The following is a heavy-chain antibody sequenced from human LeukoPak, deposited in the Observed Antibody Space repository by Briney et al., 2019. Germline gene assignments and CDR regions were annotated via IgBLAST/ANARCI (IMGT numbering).Heavy chain of an antibody. J-gene: IGHJ5*02. CDR2: ISSSGST. Sequence: PSETLSLTCTVSGDSISSGDYYWSWIRQPAGKGLEWIGRISSSGSTNYNPSLKSRVTISVDTSKNQFSLKLSSVTAADTAVYYCPWQLSNWFDPWGQGTLVTVSS. D-gene: IGHD6-6*01. CDR3: PWQLSNWFDP. CDR1: GDSISSGDYY. V-gene: IGHV4-61*02.